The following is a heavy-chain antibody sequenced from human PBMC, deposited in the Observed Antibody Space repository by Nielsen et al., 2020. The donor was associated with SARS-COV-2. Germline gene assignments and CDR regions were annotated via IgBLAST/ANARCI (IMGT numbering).Heavy chain of an antibody. CDR3: ARDLGWNCGGDCYQPYQMDV. J-gene: IGHJ6*02. Sequence: VQVSCKASGYTFTKYAMNWVRQAPGQGLEWMGWLNTNTGNPTYAQGFTGRFVFSLDTSVSTAYLQISSLKAEDTAVYYCARDLGWNCGGDCYQPYQMDVWGQGTTVTVSS. CDR1: GYTFTKYA. CDR2: LNTNTGNP. V-gene: IGHV7-4-1*02. D-gene: IGHD2-21*02.